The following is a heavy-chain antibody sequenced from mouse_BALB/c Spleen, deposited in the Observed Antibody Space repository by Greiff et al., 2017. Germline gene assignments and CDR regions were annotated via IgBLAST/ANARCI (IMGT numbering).Heavy chain of an antibody. CDR2: INPNNGGT. Sequence: EVHLVESGPELVKPGASVKISCKTSGYTFTEYTMHWVKQSHGKSLEWIGGINPNNGGTSYNQKFKGKATLTVDKSSSTAYMELRSLTSEDSAVYYCASSYYYGSSYWYFDVWGAGTTVTVSS. CDR1: GYTFTEYT. CDR3: ASSYYYGSSYWYFDV. V-gene: IGHV1-18*01. D-gene: IGHD1-1*01. J-gene: IGHJ1*01.